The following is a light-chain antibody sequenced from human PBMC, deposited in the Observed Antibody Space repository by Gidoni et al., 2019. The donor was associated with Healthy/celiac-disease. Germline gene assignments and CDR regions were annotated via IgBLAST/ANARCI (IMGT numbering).Light chain of an antibody. CDR1: QSVSSN. Sequence: EIVMTQSPATLSVSPGERATLSCRASQSVSSNLAWYQQKPGQAPRLLIYGASTRATGIPARVSGSGSGTEFTLTISSLQSEDFAVYYCQQYNNWPGSFGGGTKVEIK. CDR3: QQYNNWPGS. CDR2: GAS. V-gene: IGKV3-15*01. J-gene: IGKJ4*01.